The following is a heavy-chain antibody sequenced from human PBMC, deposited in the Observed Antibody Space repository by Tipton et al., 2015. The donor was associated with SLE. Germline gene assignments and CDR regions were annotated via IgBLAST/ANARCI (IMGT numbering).Heavy chain of an antibody. J-gene: IGHJ1*01. CDR2: IHYSGST. CDR1: GGSISSGGYY. CDR3: ARGGELEN. D-gene: IGHD1-1*01. Sequence: TLSLTCTVSGGSISSGGYYWSWIRQPPGKGLEWVGYIHYSGSTKYNPSLKSRVTISADTSKNQFSLKLSSVTAADTAVYYCARGGELENWGQGTLVTVSS. V-gene: IGHV4-61*08.